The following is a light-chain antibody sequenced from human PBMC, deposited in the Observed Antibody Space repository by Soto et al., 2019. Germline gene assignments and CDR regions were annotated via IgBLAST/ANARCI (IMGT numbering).Light chain of an antibody. Sequence: DIQMTQSPSTLSASVGDRVNITCRASQSIGSLLAWSQHKPGKAPRLLIYDASNLESGVPSRFSGSGSGTEFTLTLSSLQPDDFATYYCQQYNTYPTFGLGTKVEIQ. CDR2: DAS. CDR3: QQYNTYPT. CDR1: QSIGSL. V-gene: IGKV1-5*01. J-gene: IGKJ1*01.